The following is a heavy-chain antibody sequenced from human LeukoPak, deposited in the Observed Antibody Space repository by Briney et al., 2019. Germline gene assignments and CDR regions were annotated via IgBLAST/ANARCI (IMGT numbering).Heavy chain of an antibody. CDR2: FDAVDGET. V-gene: IGHV1-24*01. CDR1: GYSLTQLS. CDR3: AILLEDYAFSTGSAKDY. D-gene: IGHD3-3*01. Sequence: GASVKVSCKVSGYSLTQLSMHWVRQGIGRGLEWMGGFDAVDGETIYAQKFQGRVTMTENTSTDTAYMELSSLRSDDTAVYYCAILLEDYAFSTGSAKDYWGQGTLVTVSS. J-gene: IGHJ4*02.